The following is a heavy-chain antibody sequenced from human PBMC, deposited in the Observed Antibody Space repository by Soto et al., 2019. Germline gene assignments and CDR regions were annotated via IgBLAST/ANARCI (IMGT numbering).Heavy chain of an antibody. CDR1: GCTFSSYA. Sequence: SVKVSCKASGCTFSSYAISWVRQAPGQGLEWMGGIIPIFGTANYAQKFQGRVTITADESTSTAYMELSSLRSEDTAVYYCARDVGSGYPLGYFDYWGQGTLVTVSS. V-gene: IGHV1-69*13. J-gene: IGHJ4*02. D-gene: IGHD3-22*01. CDR2: IIPIFGTA. CDR3: ARDVGSGYPLGYFDY.